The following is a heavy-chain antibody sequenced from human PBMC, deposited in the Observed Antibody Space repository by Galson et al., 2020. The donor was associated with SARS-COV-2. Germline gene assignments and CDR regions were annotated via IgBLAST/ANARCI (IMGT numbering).Heavy chain of an antibody. J-gene: IGHJ5*02. CDR2: TYYRSKWYN. CDR3: VKDRGYAAWVAP. V-gene: IGHV6-1*01. Sequence: SQTLSLPCDISGESVSSNTAAWNWIRQSPSRGLEWLGRTYYRSKWYNEYASSVGSRITIRPDTSKNQFSLQLTSVTPDDTAVYYCVKDRGYAAWVAPWGPGTQVTVSS. CDR1: GESVSSNTAA. D-gene: IGHD2-2*01.